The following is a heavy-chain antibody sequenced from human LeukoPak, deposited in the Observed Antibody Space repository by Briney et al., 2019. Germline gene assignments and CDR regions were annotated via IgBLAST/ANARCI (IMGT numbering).Heavy chain of an antibody. V-gene: IGHV3-74*01. CDR2: INSDGRTT. Sequence: GGSLRLSCAVSGFTFSSYRMVWVRQTPGKRPVWVSWINSDGRTTTYADSVKGRFTISRDNAKNTLYLQMSGLRAEDTAVYYCARPRGYSYGYFDYWGQGTLVTVSS. D-gene: IGHD5-18*01. CDR1: GFTFSSYR. J-gene: IGHJ4*02. CDR3: ARPRGYSYGYFDY.